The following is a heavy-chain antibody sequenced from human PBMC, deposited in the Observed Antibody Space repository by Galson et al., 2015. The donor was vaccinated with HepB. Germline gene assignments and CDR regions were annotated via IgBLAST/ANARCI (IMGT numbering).Heavy chain of an antibody. CDR3: AREYHVPYYYDSSGYSSGFDY. CDR1: GYTFTSYY. J-gene: IGHJ4*02. D-gene: IGHD3-22*01. Sequence: SVKVSCKASGYTFTSYYMHWVRQAPGQGLEWMGIINPSGGSTSYAQKFQGRVTITADKSTSTAYMELSSLRSEDTAVYYCAREYHVPYYYDSSGYSSGFDYWGQGTLVTVSS. V-gene: IGHV1-46*01. CDR2: INPSGGST.